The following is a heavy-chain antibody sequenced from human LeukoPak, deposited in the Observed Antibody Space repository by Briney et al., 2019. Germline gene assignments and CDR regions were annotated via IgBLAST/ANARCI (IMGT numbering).Heavy chain of an antibody. Sequence: GGSLRLSCAASGFTFSSYWMHWVRQAPGKGLVWVSRINSDGSSATYADSVKGRFTISRDNVKNTLYPQMNSLRAEDTAVYYCARGAPSGSYYYWGQGTLVTVSS. CDR2: INSDGSSA. V-gene: IGHV3-74*01. J-gene: IGHJ4*02. CDR3: ARGAPSGSYYY. D-gene: IGHD1-26*01. CDR1: GFTFSSYW.